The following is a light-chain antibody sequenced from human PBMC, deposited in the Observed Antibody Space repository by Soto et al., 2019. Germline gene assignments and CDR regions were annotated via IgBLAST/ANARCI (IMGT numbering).Light chain of an antibody. J-gene: IGKJ4*01. CDR1: QGASSS. V-gene: IGKV3-11*01. CDR2: DTS. Sequence: ETVLTQSPATLSLSPGERATLSCRASQGASSSLAWYQQKPGQAPRLLIYDTSNRATGIPARFSGSGSGTDFTLTISGLEPEDFAVYYCQQRSNWPLFGGGTKVEIK. CDR3: QQRSNWPL.